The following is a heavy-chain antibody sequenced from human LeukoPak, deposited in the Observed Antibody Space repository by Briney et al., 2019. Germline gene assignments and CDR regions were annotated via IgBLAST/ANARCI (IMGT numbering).Heavy chain of an antibody. CDR2: VRNKANGYRT. D-gene: IGHD2-15*01. V-gene: IGHV3-72*01. CDR1: GFTLSDHY. Sequence: PGGSLRLSCAASGFTLSDHYMDWVRQAPGKGLEWVGRVRNKANGYRTEYAASVKGRFTVSEDASKSSLYLQMNNLKTGDTAVYYCARAGVCGAGTCYSDYFDYWGQGTLVTVSS. J-gene: IGHJ4*02. CDR3: ARAGVCGAGTCYSDYFDY.